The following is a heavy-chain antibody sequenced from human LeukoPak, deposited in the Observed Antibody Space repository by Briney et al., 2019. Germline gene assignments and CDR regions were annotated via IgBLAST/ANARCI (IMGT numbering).Heavy chain of an antibody. CDR3: ARFVRRGIAAAAHHFDY. J-gene: IGHJ4*02. Sequence: PSETLSLTCAVYGGSLSGYYWSWIRQPPGKGLEWIGEINHSGSTNYNPSLKSRVTISVDTSKNQFSLKLSSVTAADTAVYYCARFVRRGIAAAAHHFDYWGQGTLVTVAS. V-gene: IGHV4-34*01. CDR2: INHSGST. D-gene: IGHD6-13*01. CDR1: GGSLSGYY.